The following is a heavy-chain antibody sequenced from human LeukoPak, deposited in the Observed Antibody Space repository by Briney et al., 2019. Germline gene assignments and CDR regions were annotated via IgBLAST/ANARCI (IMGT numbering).Heavy chain of an antibody. Sequence: PSETLSLTCSVSGGSISSDYWAWIRQPPGKGLDWIGYMFYTGSTNYNPSLKSRVTISLATSKKQFSLKLSSVTAADTAVYYSARVSVVYGMDVWGRGTTVTVSS. CDR1: GGSISSDY. V-gene: IGHV4-59*01. CDR2: MFYTGST. J-gene: IGHJ6*02. CDR3: ARVSVVYGMDV.